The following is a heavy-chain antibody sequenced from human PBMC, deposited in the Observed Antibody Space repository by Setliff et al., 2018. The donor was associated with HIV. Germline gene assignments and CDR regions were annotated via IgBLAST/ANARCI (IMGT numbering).Heavy chain of an antibody. J-gene: IGHJ4*02. V-gene: IGHV6-1*01. CDR1: GDSVSSNSAA. Sequence: SQTLSLTCAISGDSVSSNSAAWNWIRQSPARGLEWLGRTYYRSKWYYNYAVSVKSRITINPDTSKNQFSLQLNSVTAADTAMYYCARGGGSGANSFFDYWGQGILVTVSS. CDR3: ARGGGSGANSFFDY. D-gene: IGHD3-16*01. CDR2: TYYRSKWYY.